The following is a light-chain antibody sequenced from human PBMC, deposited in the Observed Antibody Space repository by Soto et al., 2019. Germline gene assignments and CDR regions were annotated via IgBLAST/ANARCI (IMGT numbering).Light chain of an antibody. J-gene: IGKJ4*01. CDR2: AAS. Sequence: DIQMTQSPSSLSASVGDRVIITCRASQAISNYLVWYQQKPGKVPKVLISAASTLQSGVPSRFSGSGSGTYFTLTISSLQPEDVATYYCQKYKNAPLTFGGGTKVEIK. V-gene: IGKV1-27*01. CDR3: QKYKNAPLT. CDR1: QAISNY.